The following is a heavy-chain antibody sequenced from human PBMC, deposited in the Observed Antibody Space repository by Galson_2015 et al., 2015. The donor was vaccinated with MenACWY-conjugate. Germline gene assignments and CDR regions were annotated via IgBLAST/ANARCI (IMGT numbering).Heavy chain of an antibody. CDR1: GLTVNDAW. D-gene: IGHD3-3*01. CDR3: TRDRAYYDFWSGPPS. CDR2: IKSKSDGGTT. J-gene: IGHJ4*02. Sequence: SLRLSCAASGLTVNDAWMSWVRQAPGKGLEWVGRIKSKSDGGTTDYSAPVRGRFIISRDDSKNTLYLQMTRLKIEDTAVYFCTRDRAYYDFWSGPPSWCQGTLFTVSS. V-gene: IGHV3-15*01.